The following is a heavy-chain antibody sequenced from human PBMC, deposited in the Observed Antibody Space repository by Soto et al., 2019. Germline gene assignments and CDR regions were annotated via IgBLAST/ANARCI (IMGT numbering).Heavy chain of an antibody. CDR1: GFTFSNYA. V-gene: IGHV3-23*01. D-gene: IGHD1-1*01. CDR3: ATQDFRGATGTT. Sequence: ESGGGLVQPGGSLRLSCAASGFTFSNYAMGWVRQAPGTGLEWVSLISGGGTTTYYADSVKGQFTISRDNSKSTLYLQMNSLRAEDTAIYYCATQDFRGATGTTWGQGTLVTVSS. CDR2: ISGGGTTT. J-gene: IGHJ4*02.